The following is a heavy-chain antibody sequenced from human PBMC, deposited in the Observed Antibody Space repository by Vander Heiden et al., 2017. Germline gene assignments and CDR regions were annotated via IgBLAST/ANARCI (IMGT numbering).Heavy chain of an antibody. CDR3: AGHRIMITFGGP. CDR2: IYYSGST. D-gene: IGHD3-16*01. Sequence: QLQLQESGPGLVKPSETLSLTCTVSGCSISSSSYYWGWIRQPPGKGREWIGSIYYSGSTYYSPSLKSRVTISVDTSKNQFSLKLSSVTAADTAVYYCAGHRIMITFGGPWGQGTLVTVSS. V-gene: IGHV4-39*01. CDR1: GCSISSSSYY. J-gene: IGHJ5*02.